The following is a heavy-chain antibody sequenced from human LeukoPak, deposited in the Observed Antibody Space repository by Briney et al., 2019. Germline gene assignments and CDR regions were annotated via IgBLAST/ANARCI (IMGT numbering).Heavy chain of an antibody. V-gene: IGHV1-3*01. J-gene: IGHJ5*02. D-gene: IGHD6-13*01. CDR3: ARDEGYSSSVPFDP. CDR1: GYTFTSYV. Sequence: GASVKVSCKASGYTFTSYVMHWVRPAPGRRLEWMGWINAGNGNTKYSQKFQGRVTITSDTSATTAYMELSSLRSEDTAVYYCARDEGYSSSVPFDPWGQGTLVTVSS. CDR2: INAGNGNT.